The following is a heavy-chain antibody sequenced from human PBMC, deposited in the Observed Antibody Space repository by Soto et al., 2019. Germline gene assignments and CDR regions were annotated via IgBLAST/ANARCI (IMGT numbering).Heavy chain of an antibody. J-gene: IGHJ4*02. CDR3: ARGERPGLDY. CDR2: IYYSGTA. Sequence: VQLQQSGPGLVKPSETLSLTCTVSGVSISGYYWSWIRQPPGKALEWIGYIYYSGTANYNPSLKRRVTISVDTSKNQFSLNLTSVTAADTALYYCARGERPGLDYWGQGTLVTVSS. V-gene: IGHV4-59*01. CDR1: GVSISGYY.